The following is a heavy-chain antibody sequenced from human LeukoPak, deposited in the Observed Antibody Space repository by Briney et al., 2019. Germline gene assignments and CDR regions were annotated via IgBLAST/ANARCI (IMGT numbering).Heavy chain of an antibody. CDR1: GFTFSSYG. Sequence: GGSLRLSCAASGFTFSSYGMHWVRQAPGKGLEWVAVISYDGSNKYYADAVKCRFTISIDNSKTPLYLQMNSLRAEETAIYYCAKNGDRGAYCSGGSCYPYFYYYMDVWGKGTTVTISS. D-gene: IGHD2-15*01. J-gene: IGHJ6*03. CDR3: AKNGDRGAYCSGGSCYPYFYYYMDV. V-gene: IGHV3-30*18. CDR2: ISYDGSNK.